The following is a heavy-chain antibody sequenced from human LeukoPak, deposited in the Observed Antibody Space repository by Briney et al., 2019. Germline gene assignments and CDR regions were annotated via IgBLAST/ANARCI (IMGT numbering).Heavy chain of an antibody. V-gene: IGHV3-15*01. D-gene: IGHD4-17*01. CDR1: GFTFNNAW. CDR2: IRSKADGGTI. Sequence: GGSLRLSCVVSGFTFNNAWMSWVRQAPGKGLEWLGQIRSKADGGTIDYAAPVQGRFTMSRDDSKNTLYLEMNSLKTEDTAVYFCATGYGTIDFWGQGTLVTVSS. CDR3: ATGYGTIDF. J-gene: IGHJ4*02.